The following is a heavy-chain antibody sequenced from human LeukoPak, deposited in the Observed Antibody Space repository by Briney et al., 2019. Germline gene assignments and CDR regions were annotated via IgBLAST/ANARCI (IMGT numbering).Heavy chain of an antibody. CDR2: ISSSGSTI. D-gene: IGHD6-19*01. J-gene: IGHJ5*02. V-gene: IGHV3-48*03. CDR3: ARDGSSGWFNWFDP. Sequence: PGGSLRLSCAASGFTFSSYEMNWVRQAPGKGLEWVSYISSSGSTIYYADSVKGRFTISGDNAKNSLYLQMNSLRAEDTAVYYCARDGSSGWFNWFDPWGQGTLVTVSS. CDR1: GFTFSSYE.